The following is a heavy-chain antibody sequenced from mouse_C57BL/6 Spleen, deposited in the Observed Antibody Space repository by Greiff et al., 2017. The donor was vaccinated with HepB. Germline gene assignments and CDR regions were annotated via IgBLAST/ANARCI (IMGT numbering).Heavy chain of an antibody. CDR3: ARERAYYGSKGAMDY. Sequence: EVKLQESGGGLVKPGGSLKLSCAASGFTFSSYAMSWVRQTPEKRLEWVATISDGGSYTYYPDNVKGRFTISRDNAKNNLYLQMSHLKSEDTAMYYCARERAYYGSKGAMDYWGQGTSVTVSS. D-gene: IGHD1-1*01. CDR2: ISDGGSYT. CDR1: GFTFSSYA. J-gene: IGHJ4*01. V-gene: IGHV5-4*01.